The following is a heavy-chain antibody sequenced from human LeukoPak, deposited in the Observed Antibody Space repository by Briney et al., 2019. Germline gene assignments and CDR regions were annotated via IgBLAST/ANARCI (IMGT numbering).Heavy chain of an antibody. Sequence: PGGSLRLSCAASGVTFTNDAISWVRQAPGKGPEWASAISGSGGSTYYADSVKDRFTMSRDNSKNTLFLQMNSLRAEDTAVYYCAKDWGAEWELLVGWFDPWGRGALVTVSS. D-gene: IGHD1-26*01. CDR2: ISGSGGST. V-gene: IGHV3-23*01. J-gene: IGHJ5*02. CDR3: AKDWGAEWELLVGWFDP. CDR1: GVTFTNDA.